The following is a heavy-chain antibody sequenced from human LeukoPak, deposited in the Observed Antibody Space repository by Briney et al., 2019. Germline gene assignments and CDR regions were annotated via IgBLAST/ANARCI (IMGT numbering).Heavy chain of an antibody. CDR2: MNPNSGNT. V-gene: IGHV1-8*03. CDR3: ARGSTWEHGDY. CDR1: GYTFTSYD. J-gene: IGHJ4*02. Sequence: ASVKVPCKASGYTFTSYDINWVRQATGQGLEWMGWMNPNSGNTGYAQKFQGRVTITRNTSISAAYMELSSLRSEDTAVYYCARGSTWEHGDYWGQGTLVTVSS. D-gene: IGHD1-26*01.